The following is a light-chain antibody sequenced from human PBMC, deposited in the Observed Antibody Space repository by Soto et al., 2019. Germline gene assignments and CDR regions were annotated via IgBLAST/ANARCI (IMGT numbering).Light chain of an antibody. CDR2: GVS. CDR1: QTVTSGY. Sequence: TQSPDTLSLSPGERATLSCRASQTVTSGYLAWYQQKPGQAPRLLIYGVSTGATGIPDRFSGSGSGTDFTLTLSRVEPDDFAVYYCQHFRAFGQGTRLEIK. V-gene: IGKV3-20*01. J-gene: IGKJ5*01. CDR3: QHFRA.